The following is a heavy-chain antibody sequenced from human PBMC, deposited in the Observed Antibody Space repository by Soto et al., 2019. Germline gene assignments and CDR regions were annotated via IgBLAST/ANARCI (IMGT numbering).Heavy chain of an antibody. Sequence: PGGSLRLSFAASGFTFSSYSRNWVRQAPGKGLEWVSYISSSSSTIYYADSVKGRFTISRDNAKNSLYLQMNSLRAEDTAVYYCARHPERIAQIGWFDPWGQGTLVNVSS. CDR3: ARHPERIAQIGWFDP. J-gene: IGHJ5*02. CDR2: ISSSSSTI. V-gene: IGHV3-48*01. CDR1: GFTFSSYS. D-gene: IGHD6-13*01.